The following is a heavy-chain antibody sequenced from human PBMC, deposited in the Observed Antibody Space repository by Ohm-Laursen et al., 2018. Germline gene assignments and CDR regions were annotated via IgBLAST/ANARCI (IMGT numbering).Heavy chain of an antibody. V-gene: IGHV1-2*02. CDR2: INPNSGGT. CDR3: ARVNFGTTEIDY. D-gene: IGHD4-17*01. J-gene: IGHJ4*02. CDR1: GYTFTGYY. Sequence: SVKVSCKASGYTFTGYYMHWVRQASGQGLEWMGWINPNSGGTNYAQKFQGRVTMTRDTSISTAYMELSRLRSDDTAVYYCARVNFGTTEIDYWGQGTLVTVSS.